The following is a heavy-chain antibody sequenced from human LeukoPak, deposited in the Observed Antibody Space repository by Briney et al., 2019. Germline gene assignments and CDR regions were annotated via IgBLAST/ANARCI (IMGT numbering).Heavy chain of an antibody. J-gene: IGHJ4*02. CDR2: IYYSGST. Sequence: SETLSLTCTVSGGSISSSSYYWGWIRQPPGKGLEWIGSIYYSGSTYYNPSLKSRVTISVDTSKNQFSLKLSSVTAADTAVYYCARSARYFDWLFDYWGQGTLVTVSS. CDR1: GGSISSSSYY. V-gene: IGHV4-39*07. CDR3: ARSARYFDWLFDY. D-gene: IGHD3-9*01.